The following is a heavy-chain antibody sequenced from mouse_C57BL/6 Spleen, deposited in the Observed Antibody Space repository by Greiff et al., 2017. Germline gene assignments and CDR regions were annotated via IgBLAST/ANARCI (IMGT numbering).Heavy chain of an antibody. CDR2: FYPGSGSI. CDR3: ERHGLSPYFDY. D-gene: IGHD2-3*01. CDR1: GYNFTEYT. V-gene: IGHV1-62-2*01. Sequence: QVQLQQSGAELVQPGASVKLSCKASGYNFTEYTIHWVKRRSGQGLEWIGWFYPGSGSIQYTETFKDKATLTTAKDSSTVYMVRSRLTSEDAAVYVCERHGLSPYFDYWGQGTTLTVSS. J-gene: IGHJ2*01.